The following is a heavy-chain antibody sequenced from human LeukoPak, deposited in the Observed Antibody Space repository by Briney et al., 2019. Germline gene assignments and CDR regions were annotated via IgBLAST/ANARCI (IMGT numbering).Heavy chain of an antibody. V-gene: IGHV1-18*01. CDR1: GYTFTSYG. CDR3: AREDCSSTSCSPPFDY. D-gene: IGHD2-2*01. CDR2: ISAYNGNT. J-gene: IGHJ4*02. Sequence: ASVKVSCKASGYTFTSYGISWVRQAPGQGPEWMGWISAYNGNTNYAQKLQGRVTMTTDTSTSTAYMELRSLRSDDTAVYYCAREDCSSTSCSPPFDYWGQGTLVTVSS.